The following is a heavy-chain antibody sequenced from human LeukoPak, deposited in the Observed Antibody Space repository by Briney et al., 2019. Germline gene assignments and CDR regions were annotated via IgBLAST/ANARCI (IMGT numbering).Heavy chain of an antibody. CDR2: ILYDGSDK. D-gene: IGHD3-10*01. Sequence: GRSLRLSCAASGFTFSNYGLHWVRQAPGKGLEWVAVILYDGSDKNYADSVKGRFTISRDNSKNTLYLQMNSLRAEDTAVYYCARTPRSIWFGELLDPFYFDYWGQGTLVTVSS. CDR1: GFTFSNYG. CDR3: ARTPRSIWFGELLDPFYFDY. J-gene: IGHJ4*02. V-gene: IGHV3-30*03.